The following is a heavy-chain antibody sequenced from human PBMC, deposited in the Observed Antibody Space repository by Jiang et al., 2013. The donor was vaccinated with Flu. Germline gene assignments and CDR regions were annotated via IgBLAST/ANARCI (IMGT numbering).Heavy chain of an antibody. J-gene: IGHJ6*02. V-gene: IGHV7-4-1*02. D-gene: IGHD3-9*01. CDR2: INTNTGNP. Sequence: GLEWMGWINTNTGNPTYAQGFTGRFVFSLDTSVSTAYLQISSLKAEDTAVYYCARDILTGYYNGYYYYGMDVWGQGTTVTVSS. CDR3: ARDILTGYYNGYYYYGMDV.